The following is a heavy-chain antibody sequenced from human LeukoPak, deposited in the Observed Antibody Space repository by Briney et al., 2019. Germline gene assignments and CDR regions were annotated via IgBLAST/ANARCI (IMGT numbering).Heavy chain of an antibody. V-gene: IGHV1-2*02. CDR2: INTKTGVT. CDR3: ARHMTTANNWFDP. Sequence: GASVKVSCKTSAYTFTRYLMHWVRQAPGQGREWMGGINTKTGVTNYEQKFQGRVIMTRDTSISTAYMEVTRLTSDDTAVYYCARHMTTANNWFDPWGQGTLVTVSS. D-gene: IGHD1-1*01. J-gene: IGHJ5*02. CDR1: AYTFTRYL.